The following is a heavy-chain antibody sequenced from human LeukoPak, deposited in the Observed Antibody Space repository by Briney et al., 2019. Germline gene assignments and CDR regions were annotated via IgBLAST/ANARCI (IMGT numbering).Heavy chain of an antibody. CDR1: GGSISSNSYY. CDR3: ASQPGGYSGYDF. CDR2: IYYSGST. Sequence: SETLSLTCTVSGGSISSNSYYWGWIRQPPGKGLEWIGSIYYSGSTYYNPSLKSRVTISVDTSKNQFSLKLSSVTAADTAVYYCASQPGGYSGYDFWGQGTLVTVSS. D-gene: IGHD5-12*01. J-gene: IGHJ4*02. V-gene: IGHV4-39*01.